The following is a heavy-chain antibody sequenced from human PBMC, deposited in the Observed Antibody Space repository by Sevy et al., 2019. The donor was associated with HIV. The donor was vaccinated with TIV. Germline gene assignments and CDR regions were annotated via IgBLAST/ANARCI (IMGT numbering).Heavy chain of an antibody. J-gene: IGHJ4*02. CDR2: IWYDGSSQ. V-gene: IGHV3-33*08. D-gene: IGHD6-13*01. Sequence: GGSLRLSCAASGFIFSTYGMHWVRQAPGKGLEWVALIWYDGSSQYYADSVQGRFTISRDNSKNPLDLQMNSLRAEDTAVYYCVSGASIAAAGNFAYWGQGTLVTVSS. CDR1: GFIFSTYG. CDR3: VSGASIAAAGNFAY.